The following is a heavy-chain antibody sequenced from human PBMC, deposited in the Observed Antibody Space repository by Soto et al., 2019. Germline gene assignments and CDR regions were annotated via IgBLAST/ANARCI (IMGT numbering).Heavy chain of an antibody. Sequence: RGESLKISCKGSGYSFTDYWIGWVRQMPGKGLEWMGIVYPGDSDTRYSPSFQGQVTFSADRSINTAYLEWSSLKASDTAMYYCARRTLITLVRGVNYFDYWGPGTLVTSPQ. CDR1: GYSFTDYW. D-gene: IGHD3-10*01. CDR2: VYPGDSDT. V-gene: IGHV5-51*01. J-gene: IGHJ4*02. CDR3: ARRTLITLVRGVNYFDY.